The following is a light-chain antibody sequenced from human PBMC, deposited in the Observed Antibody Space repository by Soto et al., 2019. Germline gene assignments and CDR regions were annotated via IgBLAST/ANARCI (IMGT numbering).Light chain of an antibody. CDR2: GNS. CDR3: QSYDSSLSGSVV. CDR1: SSNIGAGYD. J-gene: IGLJ2*01. V-gene: IGLV1-40*01. Sequence: QSVLTQPPSVSGAPGPRVTISCTGSSSNIGAGYDVHWYQQLPGTAPKLLIYGNSNRPSGVPDRFSGSKSGISASLAITGLQAEDEADYYCQSYDSSLSGSVVFGGGTQLTVL.